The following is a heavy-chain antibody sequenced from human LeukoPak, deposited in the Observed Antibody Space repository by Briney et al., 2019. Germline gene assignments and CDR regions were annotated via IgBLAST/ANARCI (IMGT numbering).Heavy chain of an antibody. CDR2: ISYDGSNK. D-gene: IGHD3-22*01. Sequence: PGGSLRLSYAASGFTFSSYAMHWVRQAPGKGLEWVAVISYDGSNKYYADSVKGRFTISRDNSKNTLYLQMNSLRAEDTAVYYCARNGNYDSSGYSPYDYWGQGTLVTVSS. J-gene: IGHJ4*02. CDR3: ARNGNYDSSGYSPYDY. CDR1: GFTFSSYA. V-gene: IGHV3-30*01.